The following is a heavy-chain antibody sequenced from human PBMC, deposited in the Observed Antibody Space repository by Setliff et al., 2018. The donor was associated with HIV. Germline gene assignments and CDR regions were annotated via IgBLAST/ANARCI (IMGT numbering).Heavy chain of an antibody. V-gene: IGHV1-18*01. J-gene: IGHJ3*02. CDR2: ISAYNGNT. D-gene: IGHD6-19*01. Sequence: KVSCKASGYTFTSYGISWVRQAPGQGLEWMGWISAYNGNTNYAQKLQGRVTMTTDTSTSTAYMELRSLRSDDTAVYYCARDRRAVAGTPPDAFDIWGQGTMVTVSS. CDR1: GYTFTSYG. CDR3: ARDRRAVAGTPPDAFDI.